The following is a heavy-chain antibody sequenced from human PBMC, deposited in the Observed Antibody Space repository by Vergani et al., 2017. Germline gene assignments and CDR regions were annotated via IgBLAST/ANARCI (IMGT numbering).Heavy chain of an antibody. D-gene: IGHD3-3*01. CDR3: ARSSHNVIRFLEWYSDIMISFDY. CDR2: IYYSGST. Sequence: QVQLQESGPGLVKPSETLSLTCTVSGGSISSYYWSWIRQPPGKGLEWIGYIYYSGSTNYNSSLKSRVTISVDTSKNQFSLKLSSVTAADTAVYYCARSSHNVIRFLEWYSDIMISFDYWGQGTLVTVSS. CDR1: GGSISSYY. J-gene: IGHJ4*02. V-gene: IGHV4-59*01.